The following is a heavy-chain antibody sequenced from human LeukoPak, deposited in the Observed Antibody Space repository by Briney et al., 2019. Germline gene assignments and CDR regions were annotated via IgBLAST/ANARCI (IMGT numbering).Heavy chain of an antibody. CDR3: ARSSRELVGYAPWELMPPFDY. Sequence: GGSLRPSCTVSGFTVSSNSMSWVRQAPGKGLEWVSFIYSGGNTHYADSVKGRFTISRDNAKNSLYLQMNSLRAEDTAVYYCARSSRELVGYAPWELMPPFDYWGQGTLVTVSS. CDR2: IYSGGNT. D-gene: IGHD2-8*01. J-gene: IGHJ4*02. V-gene: IGHV3-66*01. CDR1: GFTVSSNS.